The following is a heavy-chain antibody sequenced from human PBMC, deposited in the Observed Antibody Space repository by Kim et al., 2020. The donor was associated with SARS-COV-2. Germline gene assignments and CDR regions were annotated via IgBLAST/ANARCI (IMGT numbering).Heavy chain of an antibody. J-gene: IGHJ5*02. CDR3: ATILYDSSP. CDR2: IWYDGINK. CDR1: GFTFSSYG. V-gene: IGHV3-33*01. D-gene: IGHD3-22*01. Sequence: GGSLRLSCAASGFTFSSYGMHWVRQAPGKGLEWVAVIWYDGINKYYADSVKGRFTISRDNSKNTLYLQMNSLRAEDTAVHYCATILYDSSPWGQGTLVTVSS.